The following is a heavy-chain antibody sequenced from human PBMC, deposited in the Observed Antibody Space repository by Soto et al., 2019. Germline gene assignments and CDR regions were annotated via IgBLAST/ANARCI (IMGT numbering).Heavy chain of an antibody. CDR2: MNVYNGHT. CDR1: GYIFNNYA. J-gene: IGHJ5*02. D-gene: IGHD6-19*01. CDR3: ARDLSSGWFDH. V-gene: IGHV1-18*01. Sequence: QVQLVQSGAEVKKPGASVKVSCKASGYIFNNYAISWVRQAPGQGLEWMGWMNVYNGHTKNAQQVQARPPMTKDTSTSTAYMELRNLRSDDRAVYYCARDLSSGWFDHWCQGTLVTVSS.